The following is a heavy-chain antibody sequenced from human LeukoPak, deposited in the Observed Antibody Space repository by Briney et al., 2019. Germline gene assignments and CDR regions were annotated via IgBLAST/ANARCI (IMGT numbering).Heavy chain of an antibody. J-gene: IGHJ4*02. CDR3: ALRKEWELELDY. D-gene: IGHD1-26*01. Sequence: GSSVKVSCKASGGTFSSYAMSWVRQAPGQGVEWMGGIIPIFGSANYAQKFHGRVTITPDKPTSTAYMELRSQRSEDTAVYYFALRKEWELELDYWGQGTLVTVSS. V-gene: IGHV1-69*06. CDR1: GGTFSSYA. CDR2: IIPIFGSA.